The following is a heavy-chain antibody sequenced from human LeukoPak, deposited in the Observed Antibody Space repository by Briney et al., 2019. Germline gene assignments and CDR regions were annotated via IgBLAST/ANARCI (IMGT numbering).Heavy chain of an antibody. V-gene: IGHV3-21*01. CDR1: GFTFTSYS. J-gene: IGHJ3*02. CDR3: ARDLLVPSGYRHGAFDI. CDR2: LSSSSTYI. Sequence: SGGSLRLSCAASGFTFTSYSMNWVRQAPGKGLEWVSSLSSSSTYIYYADSLKGRFTISRDNAKSSLYLQMNSLRAEDTAVYYCARDLLVPSGYRHGAFDIWGQGTMVTVSS. D-gene: IGHD3-22*01.